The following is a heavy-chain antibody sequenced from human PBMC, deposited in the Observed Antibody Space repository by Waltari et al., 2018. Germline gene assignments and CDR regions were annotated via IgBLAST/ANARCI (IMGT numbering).Heavy chain of an antibody. Sequence: QVQLQESGPGLVKPSETLSLTCPASGGSISSYYWSWIRQPPGKGLEWIGYIYYSGSTNYNPSLKSRVTISVDTSKNQFSLKLSSVTAADTAVYYCARVGSDSSGYYYAFDIWGQGTMVTVSS. D-gene: IGHD3-22*01. CDR3: ARVGSDSSGYYYAFDI. CDR2: IYYSGST. V-gene: IGHV4-59*01. J-gene: IGHJ3*02. CDR1: GGSISSYY.